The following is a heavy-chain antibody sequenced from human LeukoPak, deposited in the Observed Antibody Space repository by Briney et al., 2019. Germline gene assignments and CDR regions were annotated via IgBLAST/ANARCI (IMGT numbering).Heavy chain of an antibody. CDR3: ASVGHYDSSGYYYENAFDI. Sequence: GASVKVSCMASGYTFTSYGISWVRQAPGQGLEWMGWISAYNGNTNYAQKLQGRVTMTTDTSTSTAYMELRSLRSDDTAVYYCASVGHYDSSGYYYENAFDIWGQGTMVTVSS. D-gene: IGHD3-22*01. J-gene: IGHJ3*02. CDR2: ISAYNGNT. CDR1: GYTFTSYG. V-gene: IGHV1-18*01.